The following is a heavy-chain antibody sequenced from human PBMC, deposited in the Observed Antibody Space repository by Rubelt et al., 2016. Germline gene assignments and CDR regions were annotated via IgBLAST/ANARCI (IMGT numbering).Heavy chain of an antibody. Sequence: QVQLVQSGAEVKKPGASVKVSCKASGYTFTSYGISWVRQAPGQGLEWMGWISAYDGNTNYAQKLRGWVTRTTDTSPSTAYMELRSLGSDDTAVYCCARDTRYSSSSNFDYWGQGTLVTVSS. J-gene: IGHJ4*02. CDR3: ARDTRYSSSSNFDY. CDR2: ISAYDGNT. D-gene: IGHD6-13*01. V-gene: IGHV1-18*01. CDR1: GYTFTSYG.